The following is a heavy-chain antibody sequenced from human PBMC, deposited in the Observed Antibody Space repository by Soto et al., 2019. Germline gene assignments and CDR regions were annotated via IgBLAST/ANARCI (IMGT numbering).Heavy chain of an antibody. J-gene: IGHJ5*02. CDR2: INHSGST. CDR1: GGSFSGYY. V-gene: IGHV4-34*01. CDR3: ARGVHQLVASGFHP. Sequence: SETLSLTCAVYGGSFSGYYWSWIRQPPGKGLEWIGEINHSGSTNYNPSLKSRVTISVDTSKNQFSLKLSSLTAADTAVYYCARGVHQLVASGFHPWGQGPLVPAS. D-gene: IGHD6-13*01.